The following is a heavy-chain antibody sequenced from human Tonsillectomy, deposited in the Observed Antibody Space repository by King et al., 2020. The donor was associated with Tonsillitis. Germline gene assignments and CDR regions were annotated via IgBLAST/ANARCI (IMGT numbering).Heavy chain of an antibody. D-gene: IGHD2-15*01. CDR2: INHSGST. V-gene: IGHV4-34*01. CDR1: GGSFSGYY. J-gene: IGHJ4*02. Sequence: VQLQQWGAGLLNPSETLSLTCAVYGGSFSGYYWSWIRQPPGKGLEWIGEINHSGSTNYNPSLKSRVTISVDTSKNQFSLKLSSVTAADTAVYYCARTTISPLYCSGGSCYSRYFDYWGQGTLVTVSS. CDR3: ARTTISPLYCSGGSCYSRYFDY.